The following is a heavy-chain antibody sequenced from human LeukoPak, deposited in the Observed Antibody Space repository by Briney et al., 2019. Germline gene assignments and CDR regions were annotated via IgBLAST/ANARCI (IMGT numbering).Heavy chain of an antibody. J-gene: IGHJ3*02. Sequence: SVKVSCKASGGTFSSYTISWVRQAPGQGLEWMGRIIPILGIANYAQKFQGRVTITADKSTSTAYMELSGLRSEDTAVYYCARAVYCDFWSGYAFDIWGQGTMVTVSS. CDR1: GGTFSSYT. V-gene: IGHV1-69*02. D-gene: IGHD3-3*01. CDR2: IIPILGIA. CDR3: ARAVYCDFWSGYAFDI.